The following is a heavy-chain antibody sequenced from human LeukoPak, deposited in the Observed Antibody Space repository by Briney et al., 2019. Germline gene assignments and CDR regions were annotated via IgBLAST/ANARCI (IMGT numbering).Heavy chain of an antibody. V-gene: IGHV4-4*07. Sequence: PSETLSLTCTVSGGSISSYYWSWIRQPPGKGLEWIGRIYTSGSTNYNPSLKSRVTISVDTSKNQFSLKLSSVTAADTAVYYCARPQYYDSSGYYINDAFDIWGQGTMVTVSS. CDR2: IYTSGST. D-gene: IGHD3-22*01. CDR1: GGSISSYY. J-gene: IGHJ3*02. CDR3: ARPQYYDSSGYYINDAFDI.